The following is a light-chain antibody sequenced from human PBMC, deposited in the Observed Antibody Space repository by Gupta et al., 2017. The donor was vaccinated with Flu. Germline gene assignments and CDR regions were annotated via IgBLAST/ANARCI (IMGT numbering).Light chain of an antibody. CDR2: DAS. V-gene: IGKV1-9*01. J-gene: IGKJ5*01. Sequence: DIQLTQSPSFLSASLGDRVTITCRASQDIISYLAWYQQKPGKAPKLLIYDASTLQSGVPSRFSGSGSGTEFTLTISSLQPEDFATYYCQQVNSYPLTFGQGTRLEIK. CDR1: QDIISY. CDR3: QQVNSYPLT.